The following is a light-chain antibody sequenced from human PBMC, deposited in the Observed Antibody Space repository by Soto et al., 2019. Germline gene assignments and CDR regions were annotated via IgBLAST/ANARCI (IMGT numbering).Light chain of an antibody. Sequence: DIVLTQSPATLSLSPGERATLSCRASQSVSSYLAWYQQKPGQAPRLLIYDASNRATGIPARFSGSGSGTDFTLTIGSLEPEDFAIYYCQQRSGWYTFGQGTKLEIK. CDR1: QSVSSY. V-gene: IGKV3-11*01. J-gene: IGKJ2*01. CDR2: DAS. CDR3: QQRSGWYT.